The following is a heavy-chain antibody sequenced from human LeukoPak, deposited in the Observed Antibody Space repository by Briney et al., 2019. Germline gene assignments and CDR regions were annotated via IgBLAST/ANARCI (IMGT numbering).Heavy chain of an antibody. D-gene: IGHD5-12*01. J-gene: IGHJ4*02. Sequence: ASVKVSCKASGYTFTGYYMHWVRQAPGQGLEWMGWINPNSGGTNYAQKFQGRGTITRDTSISTAYMELSRLRSGDLAVYYCARDGYSGYDSIQLWFCLDYWGQGTLVTVSS. CDR2: INPNSGGT. CDR3: ARDGYSGYDSIQLWFCLDY. V-gene: IGHV1-2*02. CDR1: GYTFTGYY.